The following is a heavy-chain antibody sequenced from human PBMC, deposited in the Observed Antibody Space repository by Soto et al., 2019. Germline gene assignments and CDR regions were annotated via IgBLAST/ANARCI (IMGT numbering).Heavy chain of an antibody. CDR1: GFTFSSYA. D-gene: IGHD5-18*01. J-gene: IGHJ4*02. V-gene: IGHV3-30-3*01. Sequence: PGGSLRLSCAASGFTFSSYAMHWVRQAPGKGLEWVAVISYDGSNKYYADSVKGRFTISRDNSKNTLYLQMNSLRAEDTAVYYCARVRLERRGLQLWSYYFDYWGQGTLVTVSS. CDR2: ISYDGSNK. CDR3: ARVRLERRGLQLWSYYFDY.